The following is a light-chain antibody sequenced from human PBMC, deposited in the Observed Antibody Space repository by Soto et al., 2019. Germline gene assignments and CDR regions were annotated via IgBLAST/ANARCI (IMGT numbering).Light chain of an antibody. V-gene: IGLV2-11*01. CDR1: SSDVGGYNY. Sequence: QSALTQPRSVSGYPGQSLTISCTGTSSDVGGYNYVSWYQQHPGKAPKLIIYDVTKRPSGVPDRFSGSKSGNTASLTISGLLAEDEADYYCCSYAGSYTGVFGGGTKLTVL. CDR2: DVT. CDR3: CSYAGSYTGV. J-gene: IGLJ3*02.